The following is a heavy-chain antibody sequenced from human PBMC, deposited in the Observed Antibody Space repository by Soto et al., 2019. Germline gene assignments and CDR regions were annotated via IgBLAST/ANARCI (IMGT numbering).Heavy chain of an antibody. Sequence: SETLSPTCTVSGYSISSGYYWGWIRQPPGKGLEWIGSIYHSGSTYYNPSLKSRVTISVDTSKNQFSLKLSSVPAADTAVYYCARVPPPGATIESYFDYWGQGTLVTVSS. D-gene: IGHD1-26*01. J-gene: IGHJ4*02. CDR3: ARVPPPGATIESYFDY. CDR1: GYSISSGYY. V-gene: IGHV4-38-2*02. CDR2: IYHSGST.